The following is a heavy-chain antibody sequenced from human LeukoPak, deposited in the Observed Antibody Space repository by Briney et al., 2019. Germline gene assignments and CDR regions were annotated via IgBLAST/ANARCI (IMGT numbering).Heavy chain of an antibody. J-gene: IGHJ4*02. CDR3: ARDSGRPLRYFDWLLKTDY. CDR2: ISGSNGNT. CDR1: GYTFTRYG. D-gene: IGHD3-9*01. V-gene: IGHV1-18*01. Sequence: ASVKVSCKASGYTFTRYGMSWVRQAPGQGLEWMGWISGSNGNTNYAQKLQGRVTMTTDTSTGTAYMELRSLRSDDTAVYYCARDSGRPLRYFDWLLKTDYWGQGTLVTVSS.